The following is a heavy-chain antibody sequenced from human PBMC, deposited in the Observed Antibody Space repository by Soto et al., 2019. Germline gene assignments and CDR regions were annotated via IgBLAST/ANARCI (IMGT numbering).Heavy chain of an antibody. V-gene: IGHV4-31*03. CDR3: ARDLRLDS. D-gene: IGHD2-21*02. CDR1: SGSISSGGYY. CDR2: IXKSGPH. J-gene: IGHJ4*02. Sequence: TLSLTCTLSSGSISSGGYYWNWIRQYPGKGLEXIAYIXKSGPHYYNPXXQSRANTXXDRYTNQFSLMLDSVTAADTAVYYCARDLRLDSWGPGTLVTVSS.